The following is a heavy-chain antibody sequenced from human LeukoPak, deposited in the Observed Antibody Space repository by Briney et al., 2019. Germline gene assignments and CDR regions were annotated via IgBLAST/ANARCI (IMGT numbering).Heavy chain of an antibody. V-gene: IGHV4-38-2*02. J-gene: IGHJ4*02. CDR2: IYHSGST. D-gene: IGHD6-19*01. CDR3: ASPMIAVAGTSRNYY. CDR1: GYSISSGYY. Sequence: SETLSLTCTVSGYSISSGYYWGWIRQPPGKGLEWIGSIYHSGSTYYNPSLKSRVTISVDTSKNQFSLKLSSVTAADTAVYYCASPMIAVAGTSRNYYWGQGTLVTVAS.